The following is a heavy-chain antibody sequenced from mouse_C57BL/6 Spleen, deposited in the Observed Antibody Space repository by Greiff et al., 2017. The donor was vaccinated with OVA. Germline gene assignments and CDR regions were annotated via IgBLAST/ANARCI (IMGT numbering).Heavy chain of an antibody. CDR1: GYTFTDYY. V-gene: IGHV1-75*01. CDR3: ARPYYYGSSYAWFAY. Sequence: VQLQESGPELVKPGASVKISCKASGYTFTDYYINWVKQRPGQGLEWIGWIFPGSGSTYYNEKFKGKATLTVDKSSSTAYMLLSSLTSEDSAVYFCARPYYYGSSYAWFAYWGQGTLVTVSA. CDR2: IFPGSGST. D-gene: IGHD1-1*01. J-gene: IGHJ3*01.